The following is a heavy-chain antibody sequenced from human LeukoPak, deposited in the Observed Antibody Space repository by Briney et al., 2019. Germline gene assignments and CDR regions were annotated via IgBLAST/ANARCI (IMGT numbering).Heavy chain of an antibody. D-gene: IGHD3-10*01. Sequence: GGSLRLSCAASGFTFSSYAMHWVRQAPGKGLEYVSAISSNGGSTYYANSVKGRFTISRDNSKNTLYLQMGSLRAEDMAVYYCAKSGSVSASYYDCWGQGALVTVSS. V-gene: IGHV3-64*01. CDR3: AKSGSVSASYYDC. CDR1: GFTFSSYA. J-gene: IGHJ4*02. CDR2: ISSNGGST.